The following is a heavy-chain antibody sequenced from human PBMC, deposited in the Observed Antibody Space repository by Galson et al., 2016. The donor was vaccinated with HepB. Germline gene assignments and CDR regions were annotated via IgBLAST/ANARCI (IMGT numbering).Heavy chain of an antibody. CDR2: LSHSGAST. J-gene: IGHJ4*02. Sequence: SLRLSCAASGFTFSSYAMRWVRQAAGKGLEWVSSLSHSGASTYYADSVKGRFTISRDNSKNTLYLQMSSLRAGDTAIYYCAKAVAEGGGLDYWGQGTLVTVSS. D-gene: IGHD2-15*01. CDR3: AKAVAEGGGLDY. CDR1: GFTFSSYA. V-gene: IGHV3-23*01.